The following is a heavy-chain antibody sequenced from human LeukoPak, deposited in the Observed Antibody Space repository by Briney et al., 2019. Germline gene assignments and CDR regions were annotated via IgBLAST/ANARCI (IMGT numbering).Heavy chain of an antibody. CDR2: ISGSGGST. J-gene: IGHJ4*02. V-gene: IGHV3-23*01. CDR3: AKDSPGDYGY. D-gene: IGHD4-17*01. CDR1: GFTLSSYA. Sequence: PGGSLSLSCAPSGFTLSSYAMSWVRQAAGKGREWVSAISGSGGSTYYADSVKGRFTISRDNSKNTLYLQMYSLRAEDTAVYYCAKDSPGDYGYCGQGTLVTVSS.